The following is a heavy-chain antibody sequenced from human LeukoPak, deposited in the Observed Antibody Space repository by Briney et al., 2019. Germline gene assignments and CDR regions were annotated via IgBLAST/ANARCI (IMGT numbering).Heavy chain of an antibody. CDR2: IYYSAST. CDR1: GGSISSYY. V-gene: IGHV4-59*01. Sequence: PSETLSLTCTASGGSISSYYWSWIRQPPGKGLEWIGYIYYSASTNYNPSLKSRVTISVDTSKNQFSLKLSSVTAADTAVYYCARGGHYYYYMDVWGKGTTVTVSS. CDR3: ARGGHYYYYMDV. J-gene: IGHJ6*03. D-gene: IGHD3-16*01.